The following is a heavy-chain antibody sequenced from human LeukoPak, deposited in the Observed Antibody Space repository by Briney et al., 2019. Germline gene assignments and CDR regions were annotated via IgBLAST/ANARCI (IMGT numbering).Heavy chain of an antibody. D-gene: IGHD3-10*01. CDR2: ISSNGGST. Sequence: GGSLRLSCSASGFTFSTYAVDWVRQAPGKGLEYVSAISSNGGSTYYADSVRGRFTISRDNSKNTVHLQLSSLRAEDTAVYYCALGEIYFDYWGQGTLVTVSS. V-gene: IGHV3-64D*09. J-gene: IGHJ4*02. CDR1: GFTFSTYA. CDR3: ALGEIYFDY.